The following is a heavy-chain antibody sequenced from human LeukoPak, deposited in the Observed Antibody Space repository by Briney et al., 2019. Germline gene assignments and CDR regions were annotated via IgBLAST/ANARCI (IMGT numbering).Heavy chain of an antibody. CDR2: ISAYNGNT. CDR1: GYTFTSYG. CDR3: ARVGALGSGSYYTDFDY. J-gene: IGHJ4*02. Sequence: GASVEVSCKASGYTFTSYGISWVRQAPGQGLEWMGWISAYNGNTNYAQKLQGRVTMTTDTSTSTAYMELRSLRSDDTAVYYCARVGALGSGSYYTDFDYWGQGTLVTVSS. V-gene: IGHV1-18*04. D-gene: IGHD3-10*01.